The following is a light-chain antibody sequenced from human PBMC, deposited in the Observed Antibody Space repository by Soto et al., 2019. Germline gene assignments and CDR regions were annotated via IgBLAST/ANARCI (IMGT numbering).Light chain of an antibody. Sequence: QSTAAVSLKKGVRATLSYRASQSVSSYLAWYQQKPGQAPRLLIYDASNRATGIPARVSGSGSGTDFTLTIGSLEPEDFAVYYCQQYCTSGTFGQGTMV. CDR2: DAS. CDR1: QSVSSY. V-gene: IGKV3-11*01. CDR3: QQYCTSGT. J-gene: IGKJ1*01.